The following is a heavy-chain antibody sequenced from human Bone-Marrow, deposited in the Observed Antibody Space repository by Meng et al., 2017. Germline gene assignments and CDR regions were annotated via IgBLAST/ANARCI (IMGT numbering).Heavy chain of an antibody. CDR1: GYTFTGYY. V-gene: IGHV1-2*06. Sequence: QVQLVPSGAEGKKPGASVKVSCKASGYTFTGYYMHWVRQAPGQGLEWMGRINPNSGGTNYAQKFQGRVTMTRDTSISTAYMELSRLRSDDTAVYYCARDSSGWIRENWFDPWGQGTLVTVSS. J-gene: IGHJ5*02. D-gene: IGHD6-19*01. CDR2: INPNSGGT. CDR3: ARDSSGWIRENWFDP.